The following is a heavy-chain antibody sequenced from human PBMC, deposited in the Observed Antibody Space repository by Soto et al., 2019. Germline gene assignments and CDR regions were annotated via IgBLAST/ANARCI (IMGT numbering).Heavy chain of an antibody. CDR1: GLTVSSDY. CDR3: ARSRMIVVVAAPRFYFDS. CDR2: IYSGGDT. Sequence: PGGSLRLSCAASGLTVSSDYMTWGLQAPWKGLEWVSVIYSGGDTYYADSVKGRFTISRDNSNNTLYLQMYSLRAEDTAVYYCARSRMIVVVAAPRFYFDSWGQGTLVTVSS. V-gene: IGHV3-66*01. J-gene: IGHJ4*02. D-gene: IGHD2-15*01.